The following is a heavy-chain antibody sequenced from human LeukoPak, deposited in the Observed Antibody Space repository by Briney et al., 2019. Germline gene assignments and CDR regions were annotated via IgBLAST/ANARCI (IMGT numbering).Heavy chain of an antibody. CDR3: GRENNSGWYDY. D-gene: IGHD6-19*01. V-gene: IGHV3-30*04. J-gene: IGHJ4*02. CDR2: ISYDERNE. Sequence: GRSLRLSCAASGFTFSRYNIHWVRQVPGKGLEWVAVISYDERNEFYVDSVKGRFTISRDTSKNTLYLQMNNLRAEDTAVYYCGRENNSGWYDYWGQGTLVTVSS. CDR1: GFTFSRYN.